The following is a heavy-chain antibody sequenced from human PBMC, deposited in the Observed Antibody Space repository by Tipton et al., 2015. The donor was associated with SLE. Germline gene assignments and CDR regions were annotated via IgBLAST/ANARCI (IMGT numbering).Heavy chain of an antibody. CDR1: GGSFSGYY. Sequence: LRLSCAVYGGSFSGYYWSWIRQPPGKGLEWIGEINHSGSTNYNPSLKSRVTISVDTSKNQFSLKLSSVTAADTAVYYCARPNHTIAAKTFYYFDYWGQGTLVTVSS. CDR3: ARPNHTIAAKTFYYFDY. CDR2: INHSGST. J-gene: IGHJ4*02. V-gene: IGHV4-34*01. D-gene: IGHD6-6*01.